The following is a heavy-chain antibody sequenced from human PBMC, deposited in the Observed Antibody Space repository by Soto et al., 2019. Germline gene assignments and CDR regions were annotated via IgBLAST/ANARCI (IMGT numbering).Heavy chain of an antibody. Sequence: SETLSLTCTVSGGSISSSSYYWGWIRQPPGKGLEWVGSINHSGSTYYSPSLKSRVTISVDTSKNQFSLKLSSVTAADTAVYYCARVGPAHLFPLYCSSTSCSYYFDYWGQGTLVTVSS. J-gene: IGHJ4*02. V-gene: IGHV4-39*01. CDR2: INHSGST. CDR3: ARVGPAHLFPLYCSSTSCSYYFDY. CDR1: GGSISSSSYY. D-gene: IGHD2-2*01.